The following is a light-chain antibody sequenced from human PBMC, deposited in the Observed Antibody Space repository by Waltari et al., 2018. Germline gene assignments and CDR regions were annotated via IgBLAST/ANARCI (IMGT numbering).Light chain of an antibody. CDR3: QQSYSTLTWT. Sequence: DIQMTQFQSSLSASVGDRVTITCRASQSISSYLNCDQQKPGKVPNLLIYAASSLQSGVPSRFSGSGSGTDFTLTIRSLQPEDFATYYCQQSYSTLTWTFGQGTKLEIK. J-gene: IGKJ1*01. CDR1: QSISSY. CDR2: AAS. V-gene: IGKV1-39*01.